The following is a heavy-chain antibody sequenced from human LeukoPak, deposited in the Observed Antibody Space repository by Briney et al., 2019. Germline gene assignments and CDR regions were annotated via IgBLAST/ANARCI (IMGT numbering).Heavy chain of an antibody. Sequence: GGSLRLSCAASGFTFSSYGTHWVRQAPGKGLEWVAVIWYDGSNKYYADSVKGRFTISRDNSKNTLYLQMNSLRAEDTAVYYCAKDQGWNFRGGMDVWGKGTTVTVSS. CDR2: IWYDGSNK. V-gene: IGHV3-33*06. J-gene: IGHJ6*03. D-gene: IGHD1-7*01. CDR3: AKDQGWNFRGGMDV. CDR1: GFTFSSYG.